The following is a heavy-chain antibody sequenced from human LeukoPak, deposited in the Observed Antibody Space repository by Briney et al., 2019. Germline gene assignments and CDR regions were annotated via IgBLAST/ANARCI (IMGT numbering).Heavy chain of an antibody. D-gene: IGHD6-6*01. V-gene: IGHV4-39*01. CDR2: IYYSGST. J-gene: IGHJ4*02. Sequence: SETLSLTCTVSGASVSSGNYYWSWIRQPAGKGLEWIGSIYYSGSTYYNPSLKSRVTISVDTSKNQFSLKLSSVAAADTAVYYCATSRSIAAPFGYWGQGTLVTVSS. CDR1: GASVSSGNYY. CDR3: ATSRSIAAPFGY.